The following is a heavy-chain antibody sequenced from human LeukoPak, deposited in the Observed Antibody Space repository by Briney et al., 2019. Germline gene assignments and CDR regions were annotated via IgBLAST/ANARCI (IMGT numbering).Heavy chain of an antibody. CDR2: VSYDGTSK. CDR1: GFTFRSSA. Sequence: GGSLRLSCAASGFTFRSSAMHWVRQAPGKGLEWMAAVSYDGTSKNYADSVKGRFAIFRDNSKNTLYLQMNSLRAEDTAVYYCPSGYTYANSYLDYWGQGTLATFS. V-gene: IGHV3-30*09. D-gene: IGHD5-18*01. CDR3: PSGYTYANSYLDY. J-gene: IGHJ4*02.